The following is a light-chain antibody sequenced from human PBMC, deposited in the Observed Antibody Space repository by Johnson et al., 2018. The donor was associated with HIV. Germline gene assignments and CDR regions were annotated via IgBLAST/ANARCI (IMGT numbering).Light chain of an antibody. CDR2: DNN. CDR3: GTWDSSLRTYV. CDR1: SSNIGNHY. V-gene: IGLV1-51*01. J-gene: IGLJ1*01. Sequence: SVLTQPPSVSAAPGQKVTISCSGTSSNIGNHYVSWYQLLPGTAPKLLIYDNNQRPSGIPDRFSVSKSGTSATLGITGLQTGDEAEYHCGTWDSSLRTYVFGSETKVNVL.